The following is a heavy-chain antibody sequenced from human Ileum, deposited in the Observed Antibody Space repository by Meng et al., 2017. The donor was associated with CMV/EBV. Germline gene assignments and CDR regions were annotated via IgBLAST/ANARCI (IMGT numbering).Heavy chain of an antibody. J-gene: IGHJ4*02. CDR2: ITRDGDAA. D-gene: IGHD6-6*01. V-gene: IGHV3-43*01. CDR3: AKGMSSLGSRREDYFDN. CDR1: GFTFEYHT. Sequence: GESLKISCAASGFTFEYHTMHWVRRASGKGLEWVSLITRDGDAAYYAGSVQGRFTISRDNAKNSLYLQMDSLTTEDTAFYYCAKGMSSLGSRREDYFDNWGQGTLVTVSS.